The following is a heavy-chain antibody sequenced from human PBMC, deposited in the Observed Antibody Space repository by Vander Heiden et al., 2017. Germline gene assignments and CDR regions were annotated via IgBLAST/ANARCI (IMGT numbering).Heavy chain of an antibody. D-gene: IGHD2-21*01. CDR1: VFSFSSYA. J-gene: IGHJ4*02. CDR3: GIVVVNAGLGY. CDR2: ISAIDGTT. Sequence: EVQLLESWGGLVQPGGSLRLSCAASVFSFSSYAMSWVRQAPGKGLEWVSAISAIDGTTNYADSVKGRFTISRDNSKNTLHLQMNSLRAADTAVYYCGIVVVNAGLGYWGQGTLVTVSS. V-gene: IGHV3-23*01.